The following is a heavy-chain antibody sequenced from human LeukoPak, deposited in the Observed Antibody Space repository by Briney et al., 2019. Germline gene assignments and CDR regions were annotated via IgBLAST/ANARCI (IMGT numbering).Heavy chain of an antibody. D-gene: IGHD2-2*01. J-gene: IGHJ6*02. Sequence: GRSLRLSCTASGFTFDDYAMHWVRQAPGKGLEWVSGISWNSGSIGYADSVKGRFAISRDNAKNSLYLQMNSLRAEDTAVYYCARDDAAADYYYYYGMDVWGQGTTVTVSS. CDR3: ARDDAAADYYYYYGMDV. V-gene: IGHV3-9*01. CDR2: ISWNSGSI. CDR1: GFTFDDYA.